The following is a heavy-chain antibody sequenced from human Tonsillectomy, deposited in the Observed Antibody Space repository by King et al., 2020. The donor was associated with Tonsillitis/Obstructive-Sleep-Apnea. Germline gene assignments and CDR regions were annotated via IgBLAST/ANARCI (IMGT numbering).Heavy chain of an antibody. CDR1: GGSFSGYY. V-gene: IGHV4-34*01. Sequence: VQLQQWGAGLLKPSETLSLTCAVYGGSFSGYYWSWIRQPPGKGLEWIGEINHSGSTNSTPSLTGRVTISVDTSKNQFSLKLSSVTAADTAAYYCARRYCSSLSCHHFYMDVRANGTTGTVS. J-gene: IGHJ6*03. D-gene: IGHD2-2*01. CDR3: ARRYCSSLSCHHFYMDV. CDR2: INHSGST.